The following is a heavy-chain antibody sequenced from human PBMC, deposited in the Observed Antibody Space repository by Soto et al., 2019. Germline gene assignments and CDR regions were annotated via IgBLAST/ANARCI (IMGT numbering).Heavy chain of an antibody. CDR2: FDPEDGET. CDR3: ATSLLGVPADVNWFDP. J-gene: IGHJ5*02. D-gene: IGHD2-2*01. Sequence: ASVKVSCKVSGYTLTELSMHWVRQAPGKGLEWMGGFDPEDGETIYAQKFQGRVTMTEDTSTDTAYMELSSLRSEDTAVYYCATSLLGVPADVNWFDPWGQGTLVTAPQ. CDR1: GYTLTELS. V-gene: IGHV1-24*01.